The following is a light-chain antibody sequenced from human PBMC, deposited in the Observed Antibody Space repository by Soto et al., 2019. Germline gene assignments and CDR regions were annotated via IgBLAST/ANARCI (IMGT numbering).Light chain of an antibody. CDR3: QVRTNWSIA. Sequence: VLPPSPGTLALSPGERATLSGRASQTVRNNYLAWYQQKPGQAPRLLIYDASNRATGIPARFSGTGSGTNFTLTINNLEPEDFAVYYCQVRTNWSIAFGRGTRLEIK. CDR2: DAS. CDR1: QTVRNNY. J-gene: IGKJ5*01. V-gene: IGKV3-11*01.